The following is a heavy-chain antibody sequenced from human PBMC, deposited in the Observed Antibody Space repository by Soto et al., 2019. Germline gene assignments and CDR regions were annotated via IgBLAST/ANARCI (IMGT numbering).Heavy chain of an antibody. CDR1: RAFINSGGFY. Sequence: TSETLSLTCSVSRAFINSGGFYYSWIRQPPGKGLEWLGYIFHSGSTLYNPSLRCRFTLSAVTSRNQLSLHLTSVIAADTAVYYCVRGGIAGHWFDPWGQGILVTVSS. V-gene: IGHV4-31*03. J-gene: IGHJ5*02. D-gene: IGHD2-15*01. CDR2: IFHSGST. CDR3: VRGGIAGHWFDP.